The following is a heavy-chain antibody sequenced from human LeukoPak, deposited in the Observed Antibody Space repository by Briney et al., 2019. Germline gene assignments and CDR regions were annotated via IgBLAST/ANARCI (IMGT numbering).Heavy chain of an antibody. Sequence: ASVKVSCKSSGYRFTSYDISWARQATGQGLQWMGRMTPSSGSAEYAQRFQGRVTLTRDTASGTAYLELRSLSADDTAIYYCAREGPLFVLDYWGQGTRVAVSS. CDR1: GYRFTSYD. J-gene: IGHJ4*02. CDR3: AREGPLFVLDY. CDR2: MTPSSGSA. D-gene: IGHD6-6*01. V-gene: IGHV1-8*01.